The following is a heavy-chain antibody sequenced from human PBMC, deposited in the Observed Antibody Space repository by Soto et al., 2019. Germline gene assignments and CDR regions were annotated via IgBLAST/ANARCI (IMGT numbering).Heavy chain of an antibody. D-gene: IGHD6-19*01. CDR3: AREALNSSGWYWIDY. V-gene: IGHV4-31*03. Sequence: SETLSLTCTVSGGSISSGGYYWSWIRQHPGKGLEWIGYIYYSGSTYYNPSLKSRVTISVDTSKNQFSLKLSSVTAADTAVYYCAREALNSSGWYWIDYWGQGTLVTSPQ. CDR2: IYYSGST. J-gene: IGHJ4*02. CDR1: GGSISSGGYY.